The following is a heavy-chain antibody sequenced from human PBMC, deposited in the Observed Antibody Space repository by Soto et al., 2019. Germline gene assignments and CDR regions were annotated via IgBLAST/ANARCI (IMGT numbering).Heavy chain of an antibody. CDR1: GYSFTDFG. D-gene: IGHD3-9*01. Sequence: HVQLMQSGPEVKKPGASVRVSCKTSGYSFTDFGISRVRQAPGQGLEWMGWITTFNGNTNYAQRFQGRMTVTSETSTTTVYMELTSLTSDDTAVYYCVRDRYAYFDPPASDYWGQGTLVTVSS. CDR3: VRDRYAYFDPPASDY. V-gene: IGHV1-18*01. J-gene: IGHJ4*02. CDR2: ITTFNGNT.